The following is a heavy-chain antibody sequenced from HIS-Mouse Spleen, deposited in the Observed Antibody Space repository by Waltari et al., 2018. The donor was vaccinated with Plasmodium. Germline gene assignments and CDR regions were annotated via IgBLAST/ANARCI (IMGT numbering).Heavy chain of an antibody. D-gene: IGHD3-10*01. CDR3: AREAGSGGLYYFDY. CDR2: ISYDGRNK. J-gene: IGHJ4*02. Sequence: QVQLVESGGGVVQPGRSLRLSCAASGFTFSSYAMHWVRQAPGKGREGGAVISYDGRNKYYADSVKGRFTISRDNSKNTLYLQRNSLRAEDTAVYYCAREAGSGGLYYFDYWGQGTLVTVSS. CDR1: GFTFSSYA. V-gene: IGHV3-30*04.